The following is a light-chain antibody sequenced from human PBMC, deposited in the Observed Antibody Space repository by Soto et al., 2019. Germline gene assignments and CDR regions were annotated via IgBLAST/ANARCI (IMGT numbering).Light chain of an antibody. V-gene: IGKV1-33*01. CDR1: EDISNY. CDR2: DAC. Sequence: DIQMTQSPSSLSASVGDRATITCQASEDISNYLNWYQQNPGKAPKLLIYDACNLETEVPSRFSGSRSGTDSTLDICRMQPKDIASVYCHKNHNPPSLTVGPGTKVDIK. CDR3: HKNHNPPSLT. J-gene: IGKJ3*01.